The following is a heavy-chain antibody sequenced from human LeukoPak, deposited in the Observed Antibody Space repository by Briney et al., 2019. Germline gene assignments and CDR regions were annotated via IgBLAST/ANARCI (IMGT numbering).Heavy chain of an antibody. D-gene: IGHD3-22*01. CDR2: IYYSGST. CDR1: GGSISSYY. J-gene: IGHJ4*02. CDR3: ASYDSSGKGY. V-gene: IGHV4-59*12. Sequence: SETLSLTCTVSGGSISSYYWSWIRQPPGKGLEWIGYIYYSGSTNYNPSLKSRVTISVDTSKNQFSLKLSSVTAADTAVYYCASYDSSGKGYWGQGTLVTVSS.